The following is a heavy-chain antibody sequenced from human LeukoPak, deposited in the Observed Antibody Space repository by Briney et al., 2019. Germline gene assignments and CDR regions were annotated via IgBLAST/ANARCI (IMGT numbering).Heavy chain of an antibody. CDR1: GDSVSTNGVA. CDR2: TYYRSKWYN. J-gene: IGHJ3*02. V-gene: IGHV6-1*01. Sequence: SQTLSLTCGIPGDSVSTNGVAWTWIRQSPSRGLEWLGRTYYRSKWYNDYAVSVKSRITINPDTSRNQFSLQLNSVTPEDAAVYYCARGRSSAFDTWGQGTVVTVSS. CDR3: ARGRSSAFDT.